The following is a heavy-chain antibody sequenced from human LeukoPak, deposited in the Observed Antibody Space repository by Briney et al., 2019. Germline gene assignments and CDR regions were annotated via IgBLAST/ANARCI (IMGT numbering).Heavy chain of an antibody. Sequence: GGSLRLSCSPSEFTFSNYAMSWVRQAPGKGLEWVSSIWSDSAEIHYADSVKGRFTISRDNAKDSLYLQMNSLRAEDSAVYYCARDFFHSDISRPFDYWGQGTLVTVSS. CDR1: EFTFSNYA. CDR2: IWSDSAEI. V-gene: IGHV3-21*01. J-gene: IGHJ4*02. D-gene: IGHD3-3*02. CDR3: ARDFFHSDISRPFDY.